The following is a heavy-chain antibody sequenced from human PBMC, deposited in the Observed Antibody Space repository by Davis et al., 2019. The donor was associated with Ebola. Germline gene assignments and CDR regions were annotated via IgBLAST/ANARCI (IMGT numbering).Heavy chain of an antibody. V-gene: IGHV3-21*01. CDR2: ISSSSSYI. CDR3: ARVRWFGELLGYYYGMDV. Sequence: GESLKISCAASGFTFSSYSMNWVRQAPGKGLEWVSSISSSSSYIYYADSVKGRFTISRDNAKNSLYPQMNSLRAEDTAVYYCARVRWFGELLGYYYGMDVWGQGTTVTVSS. D-gene: IGHD3-10*01. CDR1: GFTFSSYS. J-gene: IGHJ6*02.